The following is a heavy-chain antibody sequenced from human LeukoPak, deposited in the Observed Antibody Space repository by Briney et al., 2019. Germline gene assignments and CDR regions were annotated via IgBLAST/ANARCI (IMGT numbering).Heavy chain of an antibody. CDR3: ARDSLTMIVGRQKRGLDY. V-gene: IGHV3-21*01. J-gene: IGHJ4*02. CDR2: IMSSTTYI. D-gene: IGHD3-22*01. Sequence: PRGALRLSCADSGFTFRNYNTKWVRQAPGEGLEWVSSIMSSTTYIYYADLVKGRLTISRDNAKNSLYLQMDSLRAEDTAVYYCARDSLTMIVGRQKRGLDYWGQGTLVTVSS. CDR1: GFTFRNYN.